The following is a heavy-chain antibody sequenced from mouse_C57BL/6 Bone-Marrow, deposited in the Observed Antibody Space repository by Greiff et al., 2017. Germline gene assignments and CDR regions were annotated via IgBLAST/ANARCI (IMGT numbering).Heavy chain of an antibody. J-gene: IGHJ2*01. D-gene: IGHD1-1*01. V-gene: IGHV1-53*01. Sequence: QVQLQQPGTELVKPGASVKLSCKASGYTFTSYWMHWVKQRPGQGLEWIGNINPSNGGTNYNEKFKSKATLSVDKSSSTAYMQLSSLTSEDSAVYYCARCCGTITGYFDYWGQGTTLTVSS. CDR3: ARCCGTITGYFDY. CDR2: INPSNGGT. CDR1: GYTFTSYW.